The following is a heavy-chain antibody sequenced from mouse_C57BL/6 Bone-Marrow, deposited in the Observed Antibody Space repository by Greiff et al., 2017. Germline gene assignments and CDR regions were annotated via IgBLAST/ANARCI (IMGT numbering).Heavy chain of an antibody. V-gene: IGHV1-7*01. CDR1: GYTFTSYW. CDR3: AIEPLWYFDV. Sequence: QVQLQQSGAELAKPGASVKLSCKASGYTFTSYWMHWVKQRPGQGLEWIGYINPSSGYTKYNQKFKDKATLTADKSSSTAYMQLSSLTYEDSAVDYCAIEPLWYFDVWGTGTTVTVSS. CDR2: INPSSGYT. J-gene: IGHJ1*03.